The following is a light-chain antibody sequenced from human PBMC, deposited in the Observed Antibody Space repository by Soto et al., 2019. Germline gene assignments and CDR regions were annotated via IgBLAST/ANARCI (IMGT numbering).Light chain of an antibody. Sequence: QSVLTQSPSASASLGASVKLTCTLSSGHSSYAIAWHQQQPEKGPRYLMKVNSDGSHNKGDGIPDRFSGSSSGAERYLTISSLQSEDEADYYCQTWGTGFHVVFGGGTKLTVL. J-gene: IGLJ2*01. V-gene: IGLV4-69*01. CDR3: QTWGTGFHVV. CDR2: VNSDGSH. CDR1: SGHSSYA.